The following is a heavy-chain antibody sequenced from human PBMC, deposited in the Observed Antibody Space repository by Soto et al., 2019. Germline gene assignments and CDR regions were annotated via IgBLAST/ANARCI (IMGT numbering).Heavy chain of an antibody. CDR2: IYSGGIT. CDR1: GFTVSSNY. V-gene: IGHV3-53*01. Sequence: GGSLRLSCAASGFTVSSNYMTWVRQAPGKGLEWVSVIYSGGITYYADSVKGRFTISRDNSKNTLYLQMHNLRAEDTAVYYCVGLRDGYNHGVFDYWGQGTLVTVSS. CDR3: VGLRDGYNHGVFDY. D-gene: IGHD5-12*01. J-gene: IGHJ4*02.